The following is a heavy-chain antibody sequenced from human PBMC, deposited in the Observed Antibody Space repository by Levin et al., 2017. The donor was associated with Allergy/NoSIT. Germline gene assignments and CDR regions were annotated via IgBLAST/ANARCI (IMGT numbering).Heavy chain of an antibody. CDR3: ARARTRWASSGWYHDFGRWFDP. J-gene: IGHJ5*02. CDR2: ISYDGSNK. CDR1: GFTFSSYA. D-gene: IGHD6-19*01. Sequence: GESLKISCAASGFTFSSYAMHWVRQAPGKGLEWVAVISYDGSNKYYADSVKGRFTISRDNSKNTLYLQMNSLRAEDTAVYYCARARTRWASSGWYHDFGRWFDPWGQGTLVTVSS. V-gene: IGHV3-30-3*01.